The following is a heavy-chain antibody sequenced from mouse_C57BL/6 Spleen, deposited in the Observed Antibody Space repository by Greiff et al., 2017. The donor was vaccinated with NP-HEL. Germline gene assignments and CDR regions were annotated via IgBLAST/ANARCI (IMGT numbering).Heavy chain of an antibody. J-gene: IGHJ3*01. CDR1: GFTFSDYY. D-gene: IGHD4-1*01. V-gene: IGHV5-16*01. CDR3: ARGTGAFAY. CDR2: INYDGSST. Sequence: EVKLQESEGGLVQPGSSMKLSCTASGFTFSDYYMAWVRQVPEKGLEWVANINYDGSSTYYLDSLKSRFIISRDNAKNILYLQRSSLKSEDTATYYCARGTGAFAYWGQGTLVTVSA.